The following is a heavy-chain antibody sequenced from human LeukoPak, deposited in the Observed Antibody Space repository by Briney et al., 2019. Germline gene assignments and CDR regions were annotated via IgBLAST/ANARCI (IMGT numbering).Heavy chain of an antibody. D-gene: IGHD2-2*01. CDR2: ISSTSSLI. Sequence: GGSLRLSCAASGFTFSSYGINWVRQAPGKGLEWPSYISSTSSLIYYADSVKGRFTISRDNAKSSLYLQMNSLRAEDTAVYYCAKGSGVVVPAAVGYYFDYWGQGTLVTVSS. CDR1: GFTFSSYG. CDR3: AKGSGVVVPAAVGYYFDY. J-gene: IGHJ4*02. V-gene: IGHV3-48*04.